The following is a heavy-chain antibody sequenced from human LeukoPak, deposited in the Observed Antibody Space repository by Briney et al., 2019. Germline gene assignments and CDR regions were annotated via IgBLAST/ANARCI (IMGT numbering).Heavy chain of an antibody. J-gene: IGHJ4*02. D-gene: IGHD3-22*01. Sequence: PSETLSLTCTVSGGXISSYYWXWXXXPPGXGLEWIXYIYYSGRTKYNPSLKSRVTISVDTSKNQFSLKLSSVTAADTAVYYCASDYDSSGYYFIWGQGTLVTVSS. CDR1: GGXISSYY. V-gene: IGHV4-59*08. CDR3: ASDYDSSGYYFI. CDR2: IYYSGRT.